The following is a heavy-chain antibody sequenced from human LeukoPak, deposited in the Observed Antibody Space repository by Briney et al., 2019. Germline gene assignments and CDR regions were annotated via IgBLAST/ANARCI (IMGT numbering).Heavy chain of an antibody. J-gene: IGHJ4*02. Sequence: GGSLRLSCATSGFTFCDFHMNWLRQAPGKGLEDVSYISSGGSTTYYADSVVGRFSISRDDAKNFLYLQMDSLRDGDTAVYYCARDPHAGIFDSWGQGTLVTVSS. CDR2: ISSGGSTT. CDR3: ARDPHAGIFDS. CDR1: GFTFCDFH. V-gene: IGHV3-48*02.